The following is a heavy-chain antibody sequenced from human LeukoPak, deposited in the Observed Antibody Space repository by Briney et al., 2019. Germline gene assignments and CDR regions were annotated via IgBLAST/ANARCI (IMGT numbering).Heavy chain of an antibody. CDR3: ARGLDSSSWYNGH. CDR2: ISAYNGNT. J-gene: IGHJ4*02. V-gene: IGHV1-18*01. D-gene: IGHD6-13*01. CDR1: GYTFTSYG. Sequence: GASVKVSCKASGYTFTSYGISWVRQAPGQGLEGMGWISAYNGNTNYAQKFQGRVTMTRNTSISTAYMELSSLRSEDTAVYYCARGLDSSSWYNGHWGQGTLVTVSS.